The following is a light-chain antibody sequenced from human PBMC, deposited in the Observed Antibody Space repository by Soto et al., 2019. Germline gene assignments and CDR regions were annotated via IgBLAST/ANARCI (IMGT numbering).Light chain of an antibody. J-gene: IGLJ2*01. CDR2: EVS. Sequence: QSALTQPPSASGSPGQSVTISCTGTSSDVGGYNYVSWYQQHPGKAPKLMIYEVSKLPSGVPDLFSGSKSGNTASLTVSGLQADDEADYYCSSYAGSNNVVFGGGTKVTVL. CDR3: SSYAGSNNVV. V-gene: IGLV2-8*01. CDR1: SSDVGGYNY.